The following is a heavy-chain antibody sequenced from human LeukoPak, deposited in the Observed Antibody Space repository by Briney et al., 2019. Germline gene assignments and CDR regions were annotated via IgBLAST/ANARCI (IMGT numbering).Heavy chain of an antibody. J-gene: IGHJ6*03. CDR3: ARVGYPGLGSYYHYYYMDA. CDR2: INPNSGGT. CDR1: GYTFTGYY. Sequence: GASVKVSCKASGYTFTGYYMHWVRQAPGQGLEWMGWINPNSGGTNYAQKFQGRVTMTRDTSISTAYMELSRLRSDDTAVYYCARVGYPGLGSYYHYYYMDAWGKGTTVTVSS. V-gene: IGHV1-2*02. D-gene: IGHD1-26*01.